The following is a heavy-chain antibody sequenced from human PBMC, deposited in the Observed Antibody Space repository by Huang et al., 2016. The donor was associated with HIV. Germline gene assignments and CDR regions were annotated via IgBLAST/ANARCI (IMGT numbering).Heavy chain of an antibody. J-gene: IGHJ6*02. CDR2: VNASGAT. CDR1: GGSFTGNY. V-gene: IGHV4-34*02. D-gene: IGHD3-3*01. CDR3: ARQWTILEWLLGLDV. Sequence: QMQLQQRGAGLLKPSETLSLTCGVSGGSFTGNYLTWICQAPGQGLEWIGEVNASGATNNNPSLNGRVTISLDKSNRELARNLRSVTAADTAVYYCARQWTILEWLLGLDVWGQGTTVIVSS.